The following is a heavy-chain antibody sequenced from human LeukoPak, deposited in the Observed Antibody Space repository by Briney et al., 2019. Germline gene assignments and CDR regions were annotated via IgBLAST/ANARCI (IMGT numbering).Heavy chain of an antibody. CDR3: ARQAKSGRPPFDY. CDR2: IIPIFGTA. V-gene: IGHV1-69*13. Sequence: SVKVSCKASGGTFSSYAISWVRQAPGQGLEWMGGIIPIFGTANYAQKFQGRVTITADESTSTAYMELSSLRSEDTAVYYCARQAKSGRPPFDYWAREPWSPSPQ. CDR1: GGTFSSYA. J-gene: IGHJ4*02. D-gene: IGHD6-25*01.